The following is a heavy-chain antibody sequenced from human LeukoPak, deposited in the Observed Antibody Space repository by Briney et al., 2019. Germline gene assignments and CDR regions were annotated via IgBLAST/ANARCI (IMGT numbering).Heavy chain of an antibody. CDR3: ARQLGYCSSTSCYADKVDY. D-gene: IGHD2-2*01. CDR1: GGSISSSSYY. CDR2: IYHSGST. V-gene: IGHV4-39*01. J-gene: IGHJ4*02. Sequence: SETLSLTCTVSGGSISSSSYYWGWIRQPPGKGLEWIGSIYHSGSTYYNPSLKSRVTIPVDTSKNQFSLKLSPATAADTAVYYCARQLGYCSSTSCYADKVDYWGQGTLVTVSS.